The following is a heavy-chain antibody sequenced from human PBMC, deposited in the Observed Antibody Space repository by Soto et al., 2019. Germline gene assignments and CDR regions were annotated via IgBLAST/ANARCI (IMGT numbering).Heavy chain of an antibody. J-gene: IGHJ3*02. CDR2: IYYSGST. Sequence: PSETLSLTCTVSGGSISSYYWSWIRQPPGKGLEWIGYIYYSGSTNYNPSLKSRVTISVDTSKNQFSLKLSSVTAADTAVYYCARVNCSGGSCYSGAFDIWGQGTMVNVSS. CDR1: GGSISSYY. CDR3: ARVNCSGGSCYSGAFDI. D-gene: IGHD2-15*01. V-gene: IGHV4-59*01.